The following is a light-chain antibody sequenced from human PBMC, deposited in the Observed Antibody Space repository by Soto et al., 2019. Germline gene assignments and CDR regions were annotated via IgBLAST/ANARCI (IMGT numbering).Light chain of an antibody. Sequence: QSALTQPPSASGSLGQSVTISCTGTSSDVGGYNYVTWYQQHPGIAPKVMIYEVTKRPPGVPDRFSGSKSGNTASLTVSGLQAEDEADYYCSSFAGGGNPVLLGGGTKLTVL. J-gene: IGLJ2*01. CDR2: EVT. V-gene: IGLV2-8*01. CDR1: SSDVGGYNY. CDR3: SSFAGGGNPVL.